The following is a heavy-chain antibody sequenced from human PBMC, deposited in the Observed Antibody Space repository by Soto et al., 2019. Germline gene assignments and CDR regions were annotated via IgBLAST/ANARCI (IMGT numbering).Heavy chain of an antibody. J-gene: IGHJ2*01. Sequence: SETLSLTCTVSGDSITSNSYFWAWIRQPPGKGLEWIGSIYYSGTTFYNSSLKPRVSISVDRSKNQFSLKLKSVTETDTAVYYCARVKVGDLFRFNWFFDLWGRGTLVTVSS. CDR1: GDSITSNSYF. CDR2: IYYSGTT. V-gene: IGHV4-39*07. D-gene: IGHD3-3*01. CDR3: ARVKVGDLFRFNWFFDL.